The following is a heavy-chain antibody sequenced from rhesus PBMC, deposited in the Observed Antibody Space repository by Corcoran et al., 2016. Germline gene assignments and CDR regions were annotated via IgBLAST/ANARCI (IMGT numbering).Heavy chain of an antibody. Sequence: QVQLQASGPGLVNPSETLSLTCAVSGYSISSVYYWAWLRPPPWEGLEWIGSIYGSGGSNYLNPSRKSRVTPSVDTSKNQFSLKLSHGTAADTAVDYCARVGSSWSEWDTVGTEWYFDLWGPGTPITISS. CDR2: IYGSGGSN. V-gene: IGHV4S14*01. J-gene: IGHJ2*01. CDR1: GYSISSVYY. CDR3: ARVGSSWSEWDTVGTEWYFDL. D-gene: IGHD5-42*01.